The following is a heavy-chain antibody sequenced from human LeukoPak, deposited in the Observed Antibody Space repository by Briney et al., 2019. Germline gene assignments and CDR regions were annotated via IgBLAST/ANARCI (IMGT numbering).Heavy chain of an antibody. Sequence: GGSLRLSCAASGSSFNNYAMTWVRQAPGKGLEWVSAISGGGDSTYYTDSVKGRFTISRDNSKNTLYLQMNSLRAEDTAVYYCARGSIAAPASYWGQGTLVTVSS. V-gene: IGHV3-23*01. CDR2: ISGGGDST. D-gene: IGHD6-6*01. CDR3: ARGSIAAPASY. J-gene: IGHJ4*02. CDR1: GSSFNNYA.